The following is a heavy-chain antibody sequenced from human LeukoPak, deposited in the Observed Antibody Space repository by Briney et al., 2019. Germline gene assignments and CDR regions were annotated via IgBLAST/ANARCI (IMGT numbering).Heavy chain of an antibody. V-gene: IGHV5-51*01. CDR1: GYSFTSYW. D-gene: IGHD2-2*02. CDR2: IYPGDSDT. CDR3: ARDTDTAGGY. Sequence: GESLKISCKGSGYSFTSYWIGWVRQMPGKGLEWMGIIYPGDSDTRYSPSFQGQVTISADKSISTAYMELSRLRSDDTAVYYCARDTDTAGGYWGQGTLITVSS. J-gene: IGHJ4*02.